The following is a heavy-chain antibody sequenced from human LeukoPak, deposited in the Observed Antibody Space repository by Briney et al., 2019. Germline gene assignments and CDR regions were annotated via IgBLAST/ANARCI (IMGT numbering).Heavy chain of an antibody. D-gene: IGHD6-6*01. J-gene: IGHJ5*02. V-gene: IGHV3-23*01. CDR1: GFTFSSYA. Sequence: GGSLRLSCAASGFTFSSYAMSWVRQAPGRGLEWVSAISGSGGSTYYADSVKGRFTISRDNSKNTLYLQMNSLRAEETAVHYCAEGSPYSSSSEGNWFDPWGQGTLVTVSS. CDR3: AEGSPYSSSSEGNWFDP. CDR2: ISGSGGST.